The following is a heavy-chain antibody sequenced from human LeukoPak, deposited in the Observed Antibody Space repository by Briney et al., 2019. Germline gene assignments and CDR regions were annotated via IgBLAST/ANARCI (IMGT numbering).Heavy chain of an antibody. CDR3: ARDRDYYGSGEGDY. CDR1: GYTFTYNY. Sequence: ASVKVSCKASGYTFTYNYMHWVRQAPGQGLEWMGRINPNSGGTNYAQKFQGRVTMTRDTSISTAYMELSRLRSDDTAVYYCARDRDYYGSGEGDYWGQGTLVTVSS. CDR2: INPNSGGT. V-gene: IGHV1-2*06. D-gene: IGHD3-10*01. J-gene: IGHJ4*02.